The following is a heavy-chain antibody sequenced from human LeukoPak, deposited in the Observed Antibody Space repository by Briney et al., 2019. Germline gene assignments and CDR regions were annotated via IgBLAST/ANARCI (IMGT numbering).Heavy chain of an antibody. D-gene: IGHD4-23*01. CDR1: GFTFSSYW. CDR3: ARDSADYGGSFDY. V-gene: IGHV3-7*01. Sequence: GGSLRLSCAASGFTFSSYWMSWVRQAPGKGLEWVANIKQDGSEKYYVDSVKGRFTISRDNAKNSLYLQVNSLRAEDTAVYYCARDSADYGGSFDYWGQGTLVTVSS. CDR2: IKQDGSEK. J-gene: IGHJ4*02.